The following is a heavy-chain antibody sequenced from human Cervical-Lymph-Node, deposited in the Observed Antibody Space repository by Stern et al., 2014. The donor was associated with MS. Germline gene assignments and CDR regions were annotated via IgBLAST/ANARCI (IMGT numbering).Heavy chain of an antibody. CDR2: IRSSSSTI. CDR1: GFTFSNYA. J-gene: IGHJ4*02. D-gene: IGHD6-13*01. CDR3: ARDGASSWYAGPPADY. V-gene: IGHV3-48*02. Sequence: EVQLVESGGGLVQPGGSLRLSCTASGFTFSNYAMNWVRQAPGKGLEWVAYIRSSSSTIYYAGSVKGRFTISRDNAKNSLYLQMNSLRDEDTSVYYCARDGASSWYAGPPADYWGQGTLVTVSS.